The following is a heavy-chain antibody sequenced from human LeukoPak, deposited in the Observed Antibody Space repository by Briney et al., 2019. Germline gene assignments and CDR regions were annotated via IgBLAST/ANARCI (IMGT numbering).Heavy chain of an antibody. D-gene: IGHD5-18*01. CDR3: AKDLNGYGCFDI. CDR2: ITSSSTYI. J-gene: IGHJ3*02. V-gene: IGHV3-21*01. Sequence: PGGSLRLSCAASGFTFSSYNMNWVRQAPGKGLEWVSSITSSSTYIYYADSVKGRFTISRDNAKNSLYLQMNSLRVEDTAVYYCAKDLNGYGCFDIWGLGTMVTVSS. CDR1: GFTFSSYN.